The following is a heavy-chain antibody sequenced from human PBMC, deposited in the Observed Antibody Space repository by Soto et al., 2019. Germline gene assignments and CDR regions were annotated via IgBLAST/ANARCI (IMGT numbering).Heavy chain of an antibody. CDR2: ISGSGGST. D-gene: IGHD6-19*01. J-gene: IGHJ4*02. CDR1: GFTFSIYG. CDR3: AKRDQQC. V-gene: IGHV3-23*01. Sequence: EAQLLESGGDLVQSGGSLRLSCAASGFTFSIYGMTWVRQAPGKGLEWVSAISGSGGSTYYADSVRGRFTISRDNSNNTRYLQMNSLRVEDTAVYYCAKRDQQCWGQGTLVTVSS.